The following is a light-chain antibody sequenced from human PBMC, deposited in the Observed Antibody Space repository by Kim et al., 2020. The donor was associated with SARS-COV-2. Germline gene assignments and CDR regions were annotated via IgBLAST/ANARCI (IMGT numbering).Light chain of an antibody. CDR2: QDG. V-gene: IGLV3-1*01. CDR3: QAWDSSTAHVV. Sequence: SPGQTASITCSGDKLGDKYACWYQQKPGQSPVLVIYQDGKRPSGIPERFSGSNSGNTATLTISGTQAMDEADYYCQAWDSSTAHVVFGGGTQLTVL. J-gene: IGLJ2*01. CDR1: KLGDKY.